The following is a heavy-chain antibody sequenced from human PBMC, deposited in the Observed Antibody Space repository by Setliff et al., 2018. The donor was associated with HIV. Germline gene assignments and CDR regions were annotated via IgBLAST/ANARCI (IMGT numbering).Heavy chain of an antibody. CDR1: GESFSTYF. J-gene: IGHJ4*02. CDR2: INHSGST. V-gene: IGHV4-34*01. CDR3: ATGLIMAPDY. Sequence: SETLSLTCAVYGESFSTYFWNWIRQPPGKGLEWIGQINHSGSTNYNPSLKSRVTISMGTSRNQFSLKLRSVTAADTAVYYCATGLIMAPDYWGQGSLVTVSS. D-gene: IGHD2-8*01.